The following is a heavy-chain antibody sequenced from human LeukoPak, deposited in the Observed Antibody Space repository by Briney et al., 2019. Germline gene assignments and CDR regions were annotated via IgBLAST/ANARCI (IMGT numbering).Heavy chain of an antibody. J-gene: IGHJ4*02. CDR3: ARYSNCSGGSCYYFDY. CDR2: IYYSGST. CDR1: GGSISRGGYY. D-gene: IGHD2-15*01. Sequence: PSETLSLTCTVSGGSISRGGYYWSWIRQHPGKGLEWIGYIYYSGSTYYNPSLKSRVTISVDTSKNQFSLKLSSVTAADTAVYYCARYSNCSGGSCYYFDYWGQGTLVTVSS. V-gene: IGHV4-31*03.